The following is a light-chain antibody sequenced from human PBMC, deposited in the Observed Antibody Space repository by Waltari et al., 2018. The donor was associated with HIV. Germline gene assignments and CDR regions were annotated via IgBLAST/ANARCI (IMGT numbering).Light chain of an antibody. CDR2: GAS. V-gene: IGKV4-1*01. CDR1: QSVLSNSNKMNY. Sequence: DIVMTQSPDSLSVSLGERATINCKSSQSVLSNSNKMNYLALYQQKPVQPTKVLIYGASRREAGVPDRFSGGGSGTDFTLAISSLQAECVAVYYCQQYLVIPCTFGQGTKVEIK. CDR3: QQYLVIPCT. J-gene: IGKJ1*01.